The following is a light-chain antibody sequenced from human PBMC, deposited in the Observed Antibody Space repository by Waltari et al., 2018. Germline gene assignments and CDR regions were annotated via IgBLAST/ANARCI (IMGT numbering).Light chain of an antibody. J-gene: IGLJ2*01. Sequence: SSELTRDPAVSVALGQTVRITCQGDSLRSYYASWYQQKPGQAPVLVIYGKNNRPSGVPDRFSGSSSGKTASLTITGAQAEDEADYYCNSRDSSGNLVVFGGGTKLTVL. V-gene: IGLV3-19*01. CDR1: SLRSYY. CDR2: GKN. CDR3: NSRDSSGNLVV.